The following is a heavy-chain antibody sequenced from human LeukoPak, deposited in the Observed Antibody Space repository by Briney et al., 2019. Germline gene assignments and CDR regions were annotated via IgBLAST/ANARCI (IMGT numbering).Heavy chain of an antibody. J-gene: IGHJ4*02. Sequence: SVKVSCKASGGTFSSYAISWVRQAPGQGLEWMGRIIHIFGTANYAQKFQGRVTITTDESTSTAYMELSSLRSEDTAVYYCASGASGGSWFPFDYWGQGTLVTVSS. CDR1: GGTFSSYA. V-gene: IGHV1-69*05. CDR2: IIHIFGTA. CDR3: ASGASGGSWFPFDY. D-gene: IGHD6-13*01.